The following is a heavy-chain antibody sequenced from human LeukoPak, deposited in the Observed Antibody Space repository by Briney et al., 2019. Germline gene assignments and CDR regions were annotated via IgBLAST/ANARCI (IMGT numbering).Heavy chain of an antibody. J-gene: IGHJ5*02. D-gene: IGHD2-2*01. V-gene: IGHV4-61*02. Sequence: PSRTLSLTCTVSGGSISSGSYYWRWIRQPARKGLECIGRIYGSGNTNYNPSLKSRATITVDTSKNQFSLKLNSVTAADTAVYYCARGVGSTSSNWFDPWGQGTLVTVSS. CDR1: GGSISSGSYY. CDR2: IYGSGNT. CDR3: ARGVGSTSSNWFDP.